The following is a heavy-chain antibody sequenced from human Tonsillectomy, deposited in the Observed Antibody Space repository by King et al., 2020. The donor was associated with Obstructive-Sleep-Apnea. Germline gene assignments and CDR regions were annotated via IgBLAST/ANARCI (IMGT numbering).Heavy chain of an antibody. CDR2: ISGYNGNT. D-gene: IGHD1-26*01. CDR1: NYTFTSSA. Sequence: QLVQSGPEVKKPGASVKVSCKASNYTFTSSAISWVRQAPGKGLEWMGWISGYNGNTNYAQKLQGRVTMTTDTSTSTAYMELRSLRSEDTAVYYCTRERPRQWGAHYYYGMDVWGQGTTVIVSS. CDR3: TRERPRQWGAHYYYGMDV. V-gene: IGHV1-18*01. J-gene: IGHJ6*02.